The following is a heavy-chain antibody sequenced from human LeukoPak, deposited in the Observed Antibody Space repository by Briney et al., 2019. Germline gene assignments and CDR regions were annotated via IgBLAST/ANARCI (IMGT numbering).Heavy chain of an antibody. CDR2: IYHSGLT. D-gene: IGHD3-10*02. J-gene: IGHJ2*01. V-gene: IGHV4-59*01. CDR3: ARDQRCSGSDGGCDQWYFDL. CDR1: GGSISGYY. Sequence: SETLSLTCTVSGGSISGYYWSWLRQSPGKGLEWIGYIYHSGLTDYNPSLRSRLTISVDTSSNQFSLKLTSATAADTAMYYCARDQRCSGSDGGCDQWYFDLWGRGTLVTVSS.